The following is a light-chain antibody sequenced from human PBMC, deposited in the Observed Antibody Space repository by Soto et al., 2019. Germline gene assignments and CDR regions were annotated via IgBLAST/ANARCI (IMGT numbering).Light chain of an antibody. Sequence: EILMTQSPCTLSLSPGDTATLSCRASQSLGSDLAWYQQKPGQAPRLLIFGASARPTGIPDRISGSGSVTEFTLTISSLRYEDFAVYFCQQYYNWPRTFGQGTKVDI. CDR1: QSLGSD. J-gene: IGKJ1*01. CDR2: GAS. CDR3: QQYYNWPRT. V-gene: IGKV3-15*01.